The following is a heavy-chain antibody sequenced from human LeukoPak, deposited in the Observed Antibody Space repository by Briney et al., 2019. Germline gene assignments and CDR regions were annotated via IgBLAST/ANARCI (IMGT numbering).Heavy chain of an antibody. CDR3: AREVDKVTTFRSLYLDC. V-gene: IGHV1-2*02. CDR2: LNPDSGGT. J-gene: IGHJ4*02. CDR1: GYTFTDYY. Sequence: ASVKVSCKASGYTFTDYYIHFVRQAPGQPLEWMGWLNPDSGGTNYAPKFRGRVTMTRDISVNTAYMEVTRLISDDTAMYYCAREVDKVTTFRSLYLDCWGQGSLVTVSS. D-gene: IGHD5-12*01.